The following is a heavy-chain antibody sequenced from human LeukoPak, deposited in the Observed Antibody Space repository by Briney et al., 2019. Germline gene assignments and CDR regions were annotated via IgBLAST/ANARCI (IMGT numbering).Heavy chain of an antibody. J-gene: IGHJ6*04. Sequence: SETLSLTRTVSGGSISSYYWSWIRQPPGKGLEWIGYIYYSGSTNYNPSLKSRVTISVDTSKNQFSLKLSSVTAADTAVYYCASSGYCSSTSCYAVYYYGMDVWGKGTTVTVSS. CDR3: ASSGYCSSTSCYAVYYYGMDV. D-gene: IGHD2-2*01. CDR1: GGSISSYY. CDR2: IYYSGST. V-gene: IGHV4-59*01.